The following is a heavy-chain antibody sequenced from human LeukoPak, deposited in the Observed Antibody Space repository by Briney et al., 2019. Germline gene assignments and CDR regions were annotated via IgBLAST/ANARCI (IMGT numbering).Heavy chain of an antibody. D-gene: IGHD1-26*01. J-gene: IGHJ3*02. Sequence: ASVKASCKASGYTFIGYYMHWVRQAPGQGLEWMGWINPNSGGTKFAQKFQGRVTMTRDTSISTAYMELTRLRSDDTAVYYCARVTGMEDQLLYDALDIWGQGTMVTVSS. CDR2: INPNSGGT. CDR1: GYTFIGYY. CDR3: ARVTGMEDQLLYDALDI. V-gene: IGHV1-2*02.